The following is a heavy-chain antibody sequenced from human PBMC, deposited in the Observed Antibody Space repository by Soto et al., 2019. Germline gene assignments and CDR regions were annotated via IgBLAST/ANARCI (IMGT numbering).Heavy chain of an antibody. J-gene: IGHJ4*02. V-gene: IGHV3-30*18. CDR1: GFSFSNYG. D-gene: IGHD1-1*01. Sequence: QVQLVESGGGVVQPGRSLRLSCAASGFSFSNYGIRWVRQAPGKGLEWVAVISYDGRNKYYADSVKGRFTISRDNSKNTLYLQMNSLRAEDTAVYYCAKQEGVGYNYGHFGYWGQGTLVTVSS. CDR3: AKQEGVGYNYGHFGY. CDR2: ISYDGRNK.